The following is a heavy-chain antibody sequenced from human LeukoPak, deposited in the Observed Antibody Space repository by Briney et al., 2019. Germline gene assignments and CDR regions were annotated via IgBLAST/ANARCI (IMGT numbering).Heavy chain of an antibody. CDR2: ISWNSGSI. CDR1: GFTFDDYA. D-gene: IGHD5-18*01. Sequence: GRSLRLSCAASGFTFDDYAMHWVRQAPGKGLEWVSGISWNSGSIGYADSVKGRFTISRDNAKNSLYLQMNSLRAEDTALYYCAKDRHPGYSYGHFDYWGQGTLVTVSS. J-gene: IGHJ4*02. V-gene: IGHV3-9*01. CDR3: AKDRHPGYSYGHFDY.